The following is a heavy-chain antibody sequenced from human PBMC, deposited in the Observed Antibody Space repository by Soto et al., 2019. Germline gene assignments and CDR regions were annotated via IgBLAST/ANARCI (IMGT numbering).Heavy chain of an antibody. CDR3: TRVRPVSGSFDY. Sequence: GGSLRLSCAASGFTFTNAWMNWVRQAPGKGLEWVGRIKSKSDGGTADYAAPVKGRFTISRDDSRNKVYLQMTSLKTEDTAVYYCTRVRPVSGSFDYWGQGT. CDR2: IKSKSDGGTA. V-gene: IGHV3-15*07. J-gene: IGHJ4*02. CDR1: GFTFTNAW. D-gene: IGHD1-26*01.